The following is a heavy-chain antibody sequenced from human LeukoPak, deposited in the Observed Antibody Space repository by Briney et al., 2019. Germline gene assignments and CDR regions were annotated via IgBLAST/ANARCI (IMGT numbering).Heavy chain of an antibody. CDR3: ASTSTVVTAYNWFDP. CDR1: GGTFSSYA. D-gene: IGHD4-23*01. V-gene: IGHV1-69*13. CDR2: IIPIFGTA. J-gene: IGHJ5*02. Sequence: GASVKVSCKASGGTFSSYAISWVRQAPGQGLEWMGGIIPIFGTANYAQKFQGRVTITADESTSTAYMELSSLRSEDTAVYYCASTSTVVTAYNWFDPWGQGTLVTVSS.